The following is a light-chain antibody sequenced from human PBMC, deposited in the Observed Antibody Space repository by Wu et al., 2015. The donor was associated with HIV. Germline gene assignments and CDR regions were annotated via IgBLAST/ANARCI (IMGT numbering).Light chain of an antibody. CDR2: KAS. CDR3: QQSNTFS. V-gene: IGKV1-5*03. Sequence: DIQMTQSPSTLSASVGDRVTITCRASQSIVGWLAWYQQKPGKAPKLLIYKASTLEIGVPIRFSGSGSGTEFVLTISSLQPDDFATYYCQQSNTFSFGPGTKVDFK. CDR1: QSIVGW. J-gene: IGKJ3*01.